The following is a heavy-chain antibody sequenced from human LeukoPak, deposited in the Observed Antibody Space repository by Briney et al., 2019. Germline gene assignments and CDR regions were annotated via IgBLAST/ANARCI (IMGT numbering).Heavy chain of an antibody. CDR2: ISYDGSNK. CDR3: ARGAIFGVVIINYGMDV. Sequence: PGRSLRLSCAASGFTFSSYAMHWVRQAPGKGLEWVAVISYDGSNKYYADSVKGRFTISRDNSKNTLYLQMNSLRAEDTAVYYCARGAIFGVVIINYGMDVWGQGTTVTVSS. V-gene: IGHV3-30-3*01. CDR1: GFTFSSYA. J-gene: IGHJ6*02. D-gene: IGHD3-3*01.